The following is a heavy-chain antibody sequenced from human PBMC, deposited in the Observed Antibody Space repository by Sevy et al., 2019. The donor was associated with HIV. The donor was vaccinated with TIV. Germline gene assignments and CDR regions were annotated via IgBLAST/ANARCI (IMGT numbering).Heavy chain of an antibody. CDR2: IKSKTDGGTT. CDR1: GFTFSNAW. Sequence: GGSLRLSCAASGFTFSNAWMSWVRQAPGKGLEWVGRIKSKTDGGTTDYAAPVKGRFTISRDDSKNTLYLQMNSLKTEDTAVYYCTSDCDCTNGVCYTGDGYYYYMDVWGKGTTVTVSS. CDR3: TSDCDCTNGVCYTGDGYYYYMDV. J-gene: IGHJ6*03. D-gene: IGHD2-8*01. V-gene: IGHV3-15*01.